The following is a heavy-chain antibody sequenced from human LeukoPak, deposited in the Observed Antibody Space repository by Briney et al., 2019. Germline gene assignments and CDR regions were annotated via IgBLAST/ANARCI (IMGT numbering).Heavy chain of an antibody. J-gene: IGHJ6*03. CDR2: IYYSGST. Sequence: SETLSLTCTVSGGSISSYYWSWIRQPPGKGLEWIGYIYYSGSTNYNPSLKSRVTISVDTSKNQFSLKLSSVTAADTAVYYCAREFRATVTTGYYYYYMDVWGKGTTVTVSS. V-gene: IGHV4-59*01. CDR1: GGSISSYY. D-gene: IGHD4-17*01. CDR3: AREFRATVTTGYYYYYMDV.